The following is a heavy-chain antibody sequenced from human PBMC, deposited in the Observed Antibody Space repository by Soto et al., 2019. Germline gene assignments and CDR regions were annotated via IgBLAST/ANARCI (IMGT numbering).Heavy chain of an antibody. CDR2: IYYSGST. Sequence: QLQLQESGPGLVKPSETLSLTCTVSGGSISSSSYYWGWILQPPGKGLEWIGSIYYSGSTYYNPSLKSRVTISVDTSKNQFSLKLSSVTAADTAVYYCASPRGYSDPGWFDPWGQGTLVTVSS. J-gene: IGHJ5*02. V-gene: IGHV4-39*01. CDR3: ASPRGYSDPGWFDP. CDR1: GGSISSSSYY. D-gene: IGHD5-12*01.